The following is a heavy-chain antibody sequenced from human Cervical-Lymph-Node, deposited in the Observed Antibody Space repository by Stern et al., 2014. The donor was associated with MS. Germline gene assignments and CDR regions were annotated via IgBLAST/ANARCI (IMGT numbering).Heavy chain of an antibody. Sequence: VQLVESGGGLVKPGGSLRLSCTTSGFTFSDFYMAWIRQAPGKGLEWLSYINTSGTTIYYADSVKGRFTISRDNAQNSLYLQMNGLRAEDTAVYYCATVSTLTPDYYFDFWGQGTLVTVSS. V-gene: IGHV3-11*01. D-gene: IGHD4-17*01. CDR3: ATVSTLTPDYYFDF. CDR2: INTSGTTI. J-gene: IGHJ4*02. CDR1: GFTFSDFY.